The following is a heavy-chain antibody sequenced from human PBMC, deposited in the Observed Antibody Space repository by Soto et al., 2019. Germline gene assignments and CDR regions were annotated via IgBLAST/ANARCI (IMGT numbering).Heavy chain of an antibody. CDR2: IYYSGST. CDR3: ARAGGVGALQVNFDY. CDR1: GGSVSSGSYY. D-gene: IGHD1-26*01. J-gene: IGHJ4*02. V-gene: IGHV4-61*01. Sequence: SETLSLTCTVSGGSVSSGSYYWSWIRQPPGKGLEWIGYIYYSGSTNYNPSLKSRVTISVDTSKNQFSLELSSVTAADTAVYYCARAGGVGALQVNFDYWGQGTLVTVSS.